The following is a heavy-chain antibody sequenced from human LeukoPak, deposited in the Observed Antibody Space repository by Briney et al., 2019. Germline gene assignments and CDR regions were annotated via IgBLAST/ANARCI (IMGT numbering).Heavy chain of an antibody. CDR1: GGSISSYY. J-gene: IGHJ5*02. V-gene: IGHV4-59*01. Sequence: PSETLSLTCTVSGGSISSYYWSWIRQPPGKGLEWIGYIYYSGSTNYNPSLKSRVTISVDTSKNRFSLKLSSVTAADTAVYYCARVPYCSSTSCYVWFDPWGQGTLVTVSS. CDR3: ARVPYCSSTSCYVWFDP. D-gene: IGHD2-2*01. CDR2: IYYSGST.